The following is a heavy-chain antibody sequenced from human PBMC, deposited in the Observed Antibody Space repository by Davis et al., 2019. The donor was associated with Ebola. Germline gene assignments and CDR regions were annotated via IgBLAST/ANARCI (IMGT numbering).Heavy chain of an antibody. CDR1: GFTFSSYS. J-gene: IGHJ4*02. Sequence: GESLKISCAASGFTFSSYSMNWVRQAPGKGLEWVSSISSSSSYIYYADSVKGRFTISRDNAKNSLYLQMNSLRAEDTAVYYCARAREYITIFGPGDYWGQGTLVTVSS. CDR3: ARAREYITIFGPGDY. CDR2: ISSSSSYI. D-gene: IGHD3-3*01. V-gene: IGHV3-21*01.